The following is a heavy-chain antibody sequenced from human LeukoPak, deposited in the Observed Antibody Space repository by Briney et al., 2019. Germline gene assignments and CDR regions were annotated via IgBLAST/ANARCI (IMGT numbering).Heavy chain of an antibody. D-gene: IGHD3-22*01. CDR1: GFTFSSYA. CDR2: ISGSGGST. Sequence: GGSLRLSCAASGFTFSSYAMSWVRQAPGRGLEWVSAISGSGGSTYYADSVKGRFTISRDNSKNTLYLQMNSLRAEDTAVYYCAKNSAMYYDSSEYWGQGTLVTVSS. CDR3: AKNSAMYYDSSEY. V-gene: IGHV3-23*01. J-gene: IGHJ4*02.